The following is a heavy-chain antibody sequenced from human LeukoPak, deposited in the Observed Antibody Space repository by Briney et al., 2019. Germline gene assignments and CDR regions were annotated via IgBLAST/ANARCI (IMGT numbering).Heavy chain of an antibody. V-gene: IGHV3-21*01. Sequence: GGSLRLSCAASGFTFSSYAMSWVRQAPGKGLEWVSSISSSSSYIYYADSVKGRFTISRDNAKNSLYLQMNSLRAEDTAVYYCAREVVGATEYYFDYWGQGTLVTVSS. CDR1: GFTFSSYA. CDR2: ISSSSSYI. D-gene: IGHD1-26*01. J-gene: IGHJ4*02. CDR3: AREVVGATEYYFDY.